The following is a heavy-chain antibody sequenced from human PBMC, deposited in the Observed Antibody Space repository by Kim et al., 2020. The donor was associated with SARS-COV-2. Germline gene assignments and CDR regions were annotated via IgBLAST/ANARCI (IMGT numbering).Heavy chain of an antibody. D-gene: IGHD6-13*01. V-gene: IGHV4-39*01. Sequence: SETLSLTCTVSGGSISSSSYYWGWIRQPPGKGLEWIGSIYYSGSTYYNPSLKSRVTISVDTSKNQFSLKLSSVTAADTAVYYCARTPGIAAADWGQGTLVTVSS. CDR2: IYYSGST. J-gene: IGHJ4*02. CDR3: ARTPGIAAAD. CDR1: GGSISSSSYY.